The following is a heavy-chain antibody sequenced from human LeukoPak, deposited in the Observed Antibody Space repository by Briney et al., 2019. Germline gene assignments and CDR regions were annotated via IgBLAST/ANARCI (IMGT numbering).Heavy chain of an antibody. J-gene: IGHJ4*02. D-gene: IGHD3-10*01. CDR2: ISGSGGST. CDR1: GFTFSSYA. V-gene: IGHV3-23*01. CDR3: AKVGWSRRGYFDY. Sequence: PGGSLRLSCAASGFTFSSYAMSWVREAPGKGLEWVSAISGSGGSTYYADSVKGRFTISRDNSKNTLYLQMNSLRAEDTAVYYCAKVGWSRRGYFDYWGQGTLVTVSS.